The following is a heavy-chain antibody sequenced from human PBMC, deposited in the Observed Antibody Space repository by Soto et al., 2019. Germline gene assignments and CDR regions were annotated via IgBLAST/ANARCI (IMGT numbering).Heavy chain of an antibody. CDR3: ARSTYDFWSGYYIAYYYYYMDV. CDR1: GYTFTSYG. Sequence: QVQLVQSGAEVKKPGASVKVSCKASGYTFTSYGISWVRQAPGQGLEWMGWISAYNGNTNYAQKLQGRVTMPTDTSTSTAYMELRSLRSDDTAVYYCARSTYDFWSGYYIAYYYYYMDVWGKGTTVTVSS. CDR2: ISAYNGNT. V-gene: IGHV1-18*01. J-gene: IGHJ6*03. D-gene: IGHD3-3*01.